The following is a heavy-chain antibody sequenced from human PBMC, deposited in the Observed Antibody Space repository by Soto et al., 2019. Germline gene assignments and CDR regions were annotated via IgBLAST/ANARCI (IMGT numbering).Heavy chain of an antibody. Sequence: ASVKVSWKASGYTFTGYYMHWVRQAPGQGLEWMGWINPNSGGTNYAQKFQGWVTMTRDTSISTAYMELSRLRSDDTAAYYCARGLDPIVVVPAAAITNYYYGMDVWGQGTTVTVSS. D-gene: IGHD2-2*01. V-gene: IGHV1-2*04. CDR1: GYTFTGYY. CDR2: INPNSGGT. CDR3: ARGLDPIVVVPAAAITNYYYGMDV. J-gene: IGHJ6*02.